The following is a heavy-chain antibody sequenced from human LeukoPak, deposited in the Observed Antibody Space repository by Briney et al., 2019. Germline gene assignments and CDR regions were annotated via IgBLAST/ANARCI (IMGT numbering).Heavy chain of an antibody. V-gene: IGHV3-23*01. CDR3: ARDYADYVGYFFFDY. CDR2: ISGGGETT. D-gene: IGHD4-17*01. J-gene: IGHJ4*02. Sequence: PGGSLRLSCAASGVTFNNYAMNWVRQAPGKGLEWVSSISGGGETTYYADSAKGRFTISRDNSQNTLYLQMNSPRAGDTAVYYCARDYADYVGYFFFDYWGQGTLVTVSS. CDR1: GVTFNNYA.